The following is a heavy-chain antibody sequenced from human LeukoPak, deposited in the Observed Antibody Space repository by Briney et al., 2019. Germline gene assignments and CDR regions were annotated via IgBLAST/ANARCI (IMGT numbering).Heavy chain of an antibody. Sequence: SETLSLTCAVSGGSINSGGYSWSWIRQPPGKGLEWIGYIYHSGSTYYNPSLKSRVTISVDRSKNQFSLKLSSVTAADTAVYYCARGGGLCSSTSCYPPGLDYWGQGTLVTVSS. V-gene: IGHV4-30-2*01. CDR1: GGSINSGGYS. CDR3: ARGGGLCSSTSCYPPGLDY. CDR2: IYHSGST. D-gene: IGHD2-2*01. J-gene: IGHJ4*02.